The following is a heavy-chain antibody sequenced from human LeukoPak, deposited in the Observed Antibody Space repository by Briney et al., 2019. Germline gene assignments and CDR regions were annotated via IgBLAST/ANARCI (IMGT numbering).Heavy chain of an antibody. Sequence: SVKVSCKASGYTFTNYGIAWVRQAPGQGLEWMGWINTRSGDAQLAHSLQARVTMTTDTSTSTASMELGSLGSDDTAVYYCARDTDFSIDYWGQGSPVTVSS. J-gene: IGHJ4*02. V-gene: IGHV1-18*01. D-gene: IGHD2/OR15-2a*01. CDR2: INTRSGDA. CDR1: GYTFTNYG. CDR3: ARDTDFSIDY.